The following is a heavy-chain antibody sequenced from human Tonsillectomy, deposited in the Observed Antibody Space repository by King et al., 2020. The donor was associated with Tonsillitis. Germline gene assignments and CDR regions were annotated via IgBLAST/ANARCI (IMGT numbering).Heavy chain of an antibody. CDR2: ISSSSSTI. Sequence: VQLVESGGGLVQPGGSLRLSCAASGFTFSSYSMNWVRQAPGKGLEWVSYISSSSSTIYYADSVKGRFTISRDNAKNSMYLQMNSLRDEDTAVYYCAIDHHYYGSGSYHRLFDYWGQGTLVTVSS. CDR1: GFTFSSYS. CDR3: AIDHHYYGSGSYHRLFDY. D-gene: IGHD3-10*01. V-gene: IGHV3-48*02. J-gene: IGHJ4*02.